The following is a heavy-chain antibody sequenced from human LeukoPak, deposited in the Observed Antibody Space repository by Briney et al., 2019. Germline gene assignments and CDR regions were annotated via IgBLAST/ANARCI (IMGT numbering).Heavy chain of an antibody. V-gene: IGHV1-2*02. CDR2: INPNSGGT. CDR3: ARDLTLGDDFWSGYAFDI. CDR1: GYTFTGYY. J-gene: IGHJ3*02. Sequence: GASVKVSCKASGYTFTGYYMHWVRQAPGQGLEWMGWINPNSGGTNYAQKFQGRVTMTRDTSISTAYMELSRLRSDDTAVYYCARDLTLGDDFWSGYAFDIWGQGTMVTVSS. D-gene: IGHD3-3*01.